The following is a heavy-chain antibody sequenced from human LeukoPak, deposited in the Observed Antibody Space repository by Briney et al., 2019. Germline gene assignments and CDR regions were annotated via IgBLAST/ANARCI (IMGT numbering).Heavy chain of an antibody. CDR3: ARDFLVDTQ. V-gene: IGHV3-48*04. CDR2: ISSSGSVR. Sequence: PGGSLRLSCVASGFTFSSYNMNWVRQAPGKGLEWLSYISSSGSVRHYADSVKGRFTISRDNAKSSLYLQMNSLRVEDTAVYYCARDFLVDTQWGQGTLVTVSS. CDR1: GFTFSSYN. J-gene: IGHJ4*02. D-gene: IGHD5-18*01.